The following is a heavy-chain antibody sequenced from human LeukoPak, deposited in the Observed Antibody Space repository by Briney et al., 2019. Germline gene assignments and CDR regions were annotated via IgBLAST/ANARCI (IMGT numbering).Heavy chain of an antibody. CDR1: GGSISSYY. CDR2: MYTSGST. D-gene: IGHD5-18*01. J-gene: IGHJ2*01. Sequence: SETLSLTCIVSGGSISSYYWTWIRQPAGKGLEWIGRMYTSGSTNYNPSLKSRVTISVDTSKNQFSLKLSSVTAADTAVYYCARDVGRYTYGYRPTEVYWYFDLWGRGTLVIVSS. V-gene: IGHV4-4*07. CDR3: ARDVGRYTYGYRPTEVYWYFDL.